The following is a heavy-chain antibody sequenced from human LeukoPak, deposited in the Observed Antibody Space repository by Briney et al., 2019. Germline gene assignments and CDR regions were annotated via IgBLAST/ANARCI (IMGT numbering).Heavy chain of an antibody. D-gene: IGHD6-25*01. J-gene: IGHJ4*02. CDR3: ARGSAPAGTYHLDC. Sequence: GGSLRLSCAASGFTFSNYAMLWVRQPPGKGPEWVAVISDDGNSDHYAGSVKGRFTFSRDNSKNTLSLQMNSLRGEDTAVYYCARGSAPAGTYHLDCWGQGTLVTVSS. CDR2: ISDDGNSD. CDR1: GFTFSNYA. V-gene: IGHV3-30-3*01.